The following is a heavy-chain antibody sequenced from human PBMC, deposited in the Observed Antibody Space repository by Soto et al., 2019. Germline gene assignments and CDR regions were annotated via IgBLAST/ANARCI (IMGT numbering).Heavy chain of an antibody. J-gene: IGHJ4*02. CDR3: ARVGTDYGSGSPYYSDY. CDR2: ISPSSSFL. D-gene: IGHD3-10*01. Sequence: ESLRLSCAVSGFSFRSYYMNWVRQAAGRGLEWVSSISPSSSFLNYADSVKGRFTISRDNAKNSVNLQLNSLRAEDTAVCYCARVGTDYGSGSPYYSDYWGQGTLVTVSS. V-gene: IGHV3-21*06. CDR1: GFSFRSYY.